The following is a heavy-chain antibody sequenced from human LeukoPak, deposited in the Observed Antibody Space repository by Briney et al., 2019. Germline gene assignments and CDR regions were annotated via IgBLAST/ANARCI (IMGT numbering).Heavy chain of an antibody. CDR2: ISGSCGST. V-gene: IGHV3-23*01. CDR1: GFTFSSYA. D-gene: IGHD5-18*01. J-gene: IGHJ4*02. Sequence: PGGSLRLSCAASGFTFSSYAMSWVRQAPGKGLEWVSTISGSCGSTYYADSVKDRFTISRDNSKNTLYLQMDSLRAEDTAVYYCAKQWIQLWSPPDYWGQGTPVTVSS. CDR3: AKQWIQLWSPPDY.